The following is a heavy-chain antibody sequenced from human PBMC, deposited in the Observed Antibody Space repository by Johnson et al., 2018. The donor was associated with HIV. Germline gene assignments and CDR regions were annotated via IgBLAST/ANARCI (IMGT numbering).Heavy chain of an antibody. CDR2: ISGSGGST. D-gene: IGHD6-13*01. CDR3: AKDEAQTLASAGRDAFDF. V-gene: IGHV3-23*04. Sequence: VQLVESGGGLVQPGGSLRLSCAASGFTVSSNYMSWVRQAPGKGLEWVSAISGSGGSTYYADSVKGRFTISRDNSKNTLYLQMNSLRAEDTAVYYCAKDEAQTLASAGRDAFDFWGQGTAVTV. CDR1: GFTVSSNY. J-gene: IGHJ3*01.